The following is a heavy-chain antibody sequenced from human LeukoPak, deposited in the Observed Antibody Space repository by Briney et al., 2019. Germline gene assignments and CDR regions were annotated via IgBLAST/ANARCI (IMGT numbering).Heavy chain of an antibody. CDR3: AKERYESNVYSLTGIDY. J-gene: IGHJ4*02. V-gene: IGHV3-23*01. Sequence: GGSLRLSCAASGFTFTNAWMSWVRQAPGKGLEWVSSISGTGLSTYYVDSVRGRFTVSRDNSVNTVFLELSSLGAEDTAIYFCAKERYESNVYSLTGIDYWGRGTLVTVSS. CDR2: ISGTGLST. D-gene: IGHD6-13*01. CDR1: GFTFTNAW.